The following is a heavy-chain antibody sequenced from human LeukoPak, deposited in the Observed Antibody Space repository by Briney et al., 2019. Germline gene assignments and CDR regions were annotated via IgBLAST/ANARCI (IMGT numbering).Heavy chain of an antibody. CDR3: AKVVGGVVDD. D-gene: IGHD2-21*01. Sequence: SETLSLTCTVSGGSISSYYWSWIRQPPGKGLEWIGEVIHSGSTNYNPSLESRVTISVDTSKNQFSLKLNSVTAADTAMYYCAKVVGGVVDDWGQGNMVTVSS. CDR2: VIHSGST. V-gene: IGHV4-34*12. J-gene: IGHJ4*02. CDR1: GGSISSYY.